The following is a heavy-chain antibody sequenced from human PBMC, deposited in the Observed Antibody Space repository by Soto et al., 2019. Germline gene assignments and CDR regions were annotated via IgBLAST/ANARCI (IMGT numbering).Heavy chain of an antibody. CDR1: GFTFSSYA. Sequence: GGSLRLSCAASGFTFSSYAMHWVRQAPGKGLEWVAVISYDGSNKYYADSVKGRFTISRDNSKNTLYLQMNSLRAEDTAVYYCARDASYYYDSSGYSEIDYWGQGT. CDR2: ISYDGSNK. D-gene: IGHD3-22*01. CDR3: ARDASYYYDSSGYSEIDY. J-gene: IGHJ4*02. V-gene: IGHV3-30-3*01.